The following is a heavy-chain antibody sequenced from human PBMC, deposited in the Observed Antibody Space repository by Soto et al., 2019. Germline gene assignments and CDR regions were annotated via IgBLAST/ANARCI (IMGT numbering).Heavy chain of an antibody. CDR2: NYYSGST. Sequence: SETPSLPCPFSGCALSSSSYYWGGVRPPPGEGVGGIGSNYYSGSTYYNPSLKSRVTISVDTSKNQFSLKLSSVTAPDTAVYYCARRIVSSSWYYYYYGMDVWGQGTTVTVSS. V-gene: IGHV4-39*01. J-gene: IGHJ6*02. D-gene: IGHD6-13*01. CDR3: ARRIVSSSWYYYYYGMDV. CDR1: GCALSSSSYY.